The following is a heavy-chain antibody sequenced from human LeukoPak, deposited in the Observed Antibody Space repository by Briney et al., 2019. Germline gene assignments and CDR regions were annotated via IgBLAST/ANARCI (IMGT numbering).Heavy chain of an antibody. CDR1: GGSISSGGYY. CDR2: IYYSGST. CDR3: ARRRAARRTFDY. J-gene: IGHJ4*02. V-gene: IGHV4-31*03. D-gene: IGHD6-6*01. Sequence: PSQTLSLTCTVSGGSISSGGYYWSWIRQHPGKGLEWIGYIYYSGSTYYNPSLKSRVTISVDTSKNQFSLKLSSVTAADTAVHYCARRRAARRTFDYWGQGTLVTVSS.